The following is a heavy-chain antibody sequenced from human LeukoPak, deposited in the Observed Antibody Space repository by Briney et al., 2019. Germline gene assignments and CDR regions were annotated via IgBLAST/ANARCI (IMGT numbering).Heavy chain of an antibody. D-gene: IGHD1-1*01. CDR1: GFSFNSYA. V-gene: IGHV3-23*01. J-gene: IGHJ4*02. Sequence: GGSLRLSCTASGFSFNSYAMNWVRQAPGKGLEWVSAISGSGDSTYFADSVKGRFTISRDNSKNTLYLQINSLRAEDTAVYYCAKGQLLGYFDYWGQGTLVTVSS. CDR2: ISGSGDST. CDR3: AKGQLLGYFDY.